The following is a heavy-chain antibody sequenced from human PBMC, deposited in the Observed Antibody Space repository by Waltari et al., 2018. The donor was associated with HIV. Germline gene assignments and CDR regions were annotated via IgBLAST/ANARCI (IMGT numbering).Heavy chain of an antibody. Sequence: QVHLQEAGPGLVKPSDTLSLTCAVSGYSIKSNNWWAWIRRSPGKRPEWIGYIDPSGTTEHKPSRENLVTMAKVTSKNYVTLKLTSVAGGERAGYHCARKAVEIEDFNLWGQGTMVTVSS. CDR2: IDPSGTT. D-gene: IGHD1-1*01. CDR3: ARKAVEIEDFNL. J-gene: IGHJ3*01. V-gene: IGHV4-28*01. CDR1: GYSIKSNNW.